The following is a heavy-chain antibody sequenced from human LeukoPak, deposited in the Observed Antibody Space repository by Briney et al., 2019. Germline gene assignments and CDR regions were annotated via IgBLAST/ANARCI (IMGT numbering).Heavy chain of an antibody. J-gene: IGHJ4*02. CDR1: GGSISRYF. Sequence: SETLSLTCTVSGGSISRYFWHWIRQPAGKGLEWIGRLGTSGSPNYNPSLTSRVSMSVDTSTNLFSLKLNSVTAADSAVYYCARDRHKLVDIVPSTLDYWGQGTLVTVSS. CDR2: LGTSGSP. CDR3: ARDRHKLVDIVPSTLDY. D-gene: IGHD5-12*01. V-gene: IGHV4-4*07.